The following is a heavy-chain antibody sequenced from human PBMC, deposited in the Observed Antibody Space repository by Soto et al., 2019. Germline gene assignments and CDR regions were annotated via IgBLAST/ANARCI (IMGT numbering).Heavy chain of an antibody. Sequence: SETLSLTCTVSGASMNSYHWSWIRQPAGKGLEWIGHIHSSGSTNYNPSLKSRVTMSVDASKNQFSLRLMSLTAADTAVYYCARDQGVAAAGITWFDPWGQGSLVTVSS. D-gene: IGHD6-13*01. CDR1: GASMNSYH. V-gene: IGHV4-4*07. CDR2: IHSSGST. J-gene: IGHJ5*02. CDR3: ARDQGVAAAGITWFDP.